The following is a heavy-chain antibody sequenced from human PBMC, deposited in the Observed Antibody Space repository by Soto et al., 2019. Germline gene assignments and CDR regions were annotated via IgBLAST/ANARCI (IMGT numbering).Heavy chain of an antibody. Sequence: PGGSLRLSCAASGFTFSSYAMSWVRQAPGKGLEWVSAISGSGGSTYYADSVRGRFTISRDNSKNTLYLQMNSLRAEDTAVYYCAKTKEITIFGVDPYYFDYWGQRTLVTVSS. J-gene: IGHJ4*02. CDR2: ISGSGGST. CDR1: GFTFSSYA. D-gene: IGHD3-3*01. V-gene: IGHV3-23*01. CDR3: AKTKEITIFGVDPYYFDY.